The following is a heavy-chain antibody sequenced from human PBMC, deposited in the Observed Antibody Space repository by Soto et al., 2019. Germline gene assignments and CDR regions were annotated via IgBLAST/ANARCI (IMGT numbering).Heavy chain of an antibody. J-gene: IGHJ3*02. CDR2: ISSNGGST. Sequence: GGSLRLSCAASGFTFSSFAMHWVRQAPGKGLEYVSAISSNGGSTYYANSVKGRFTISRDNSKNTLYLQMGSLRAEDMAVYYCARALNYVRAFDIWGQGTMVTVSS. CDR3: ARALNYVRAFDI. CDR1: GFTFSSFA. D-gene: IGHD1-7*01. V-gene: IGHV3-64*01.